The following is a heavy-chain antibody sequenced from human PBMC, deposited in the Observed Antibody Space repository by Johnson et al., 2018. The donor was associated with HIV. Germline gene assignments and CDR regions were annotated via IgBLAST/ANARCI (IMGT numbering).Heavy chain of an antibody. CDR1: GFTFSSYG. CDR3: AKDRGLSAIDI. Sequence: QMLLVESGGGVVQPGGSLRLSCAASGFTFSSYGMHWVRQAPGKGLEWVAVISYDGSNKYYADSVKGRFTISRDNSKNMLYLQMNSLRPEDTAVYYCAKDRGLSAIDIWGQWTMVTVSS. D-gene: IGHD3-10*01. V-gene: IGHV3-30*19. CDR2: ISYDGSNK. J-gene: IGHJ3*02.